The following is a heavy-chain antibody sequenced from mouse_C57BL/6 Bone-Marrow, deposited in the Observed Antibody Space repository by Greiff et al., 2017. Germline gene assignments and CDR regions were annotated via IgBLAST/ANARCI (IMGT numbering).Heavy chain of an antibody. J-gene: IGHJ2*01. Sequence: VQPQQSGAELARPGASVKLSCKASGYTFTSYGISWVKQRPGQGLEWIGEIYPRSGNTYYNEKFKGKATLTADKSSSTAYMELRSLTSEDSAVYFCARWGSYDGYLDYWGQGTTLTVSS. CDR3: ARWGSYDGYLDY. CDR1: GYTFTSYG. CDR2: IYPRSGNT. D-gene: IGHD2-3*01. V-gene: IGHV1-81*01.